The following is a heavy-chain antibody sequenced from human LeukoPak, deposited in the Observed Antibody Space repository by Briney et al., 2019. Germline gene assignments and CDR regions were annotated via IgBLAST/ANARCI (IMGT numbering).Heavy chain of an antibody. Sequence: KTGGSPRLSCAASGFTFSNAWMSWVRQAPGKGLEWGDRIKSKTDGGTTNYAAPVKGRFTISRDDSKNTLYLQMNSLKTEDTAVYYCTCGYASYYYYYMDVWGKGTTVTVSS. V-gene: IGHV3-15*01. CDR3: TCGYASYYYYYMDV. D-gene: IGHD5-12*01. CDR1: GFTFSNAW. CDR2: IKSKTDGGTT. J-gene: IGHJ6*03.